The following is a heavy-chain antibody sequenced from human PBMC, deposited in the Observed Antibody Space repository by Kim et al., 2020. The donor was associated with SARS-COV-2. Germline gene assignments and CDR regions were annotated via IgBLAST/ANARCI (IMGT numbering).Heavy chain of an antibody. CDR3: ARDGNRGYSRSWTSYYYYGMDV. D-gene: IGHD6-13*01. V-gene: IGHV1-69*13. J-gene: IGHJ6*02. Sequence: SVKVSCKAPGGTFSTYSISWVRQAPGQGLEWMGGIIPIFGTANNPQKFQGRVTISADESTSTAYMELSSLRSEDTAVYYCARDGNRGYSRSWTSYYYYGMDVWGQGTTVTVSS. CDR2: IIPIFGTA. CDR1: GGTFSTYS.